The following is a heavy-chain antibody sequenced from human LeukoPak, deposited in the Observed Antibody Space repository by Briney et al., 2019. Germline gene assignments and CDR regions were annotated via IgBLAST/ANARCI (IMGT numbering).Heavy chain of an antibody. V-gene: IGHV3-7*03. CDR1: GFTFSSYW. CDR3: ARVVRYCSSTSCYYRWSGMDV. CDR2: IKQDGSEK. J-gene: IGHJ6*04. Sequence: GGSLRLSCAASGFTFSSYWMSWVRQAPGKGLEWVANIKQDGSEKYYVDSLKGGFTISRDNAKNSLYLQMNSLRAEDTAVYYCARVVRYCSSTSCYYRWSGMDVWGKGTTVTVSS. D-gene: IGHD2-2*01.